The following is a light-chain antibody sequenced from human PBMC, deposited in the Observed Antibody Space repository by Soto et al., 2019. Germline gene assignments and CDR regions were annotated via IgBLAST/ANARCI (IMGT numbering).Light chain of an antibody. V-gene: IGKV3-15*01. CDR1: QSVSSN. Sequence: EIVMTQSPATLSVSPGERATLSCRASQSVSSNLAWYQQKPGQAPRLLIYGASTRATGIPARFSGRGSGTELTLTISSLQSEDFAVDYCQQYNSWPPITFGQGTRLEIK. CDR2: GAS. J-gene: IGKJ5*01. CDR3: QQYNSWPPIT.